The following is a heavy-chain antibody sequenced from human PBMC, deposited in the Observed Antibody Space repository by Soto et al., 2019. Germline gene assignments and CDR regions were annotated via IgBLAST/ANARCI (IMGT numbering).Heavy chain of an antibody. V-gene: IGHV3-74*01. Sequence: EVQLVESGGGLVQPGGSLRLSCAASEFTFNNYWMHWVRQVPGKGLEWVSRINTDGSTTNYADSVMGRFTISRDNADNTVYLQMNSLRAEDTAVYYCAIGIYLKYGLDVWGQGATVTVSS. D-gene: IGHD3-16*02. CDR1: EFTFNNYW. CDR3: AIGIYLKYGLDV. J-gene: IGHJ6*02. CDR2: INTDGSTT.